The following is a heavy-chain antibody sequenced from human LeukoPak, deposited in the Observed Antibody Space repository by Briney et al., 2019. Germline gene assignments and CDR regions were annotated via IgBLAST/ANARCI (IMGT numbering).Heavy chain of an antibody. Sequence: SVKVSCKASGGTFSSYAISWVRQAPGQGLEWMGRIIPIFGTANYAQKFQGRVTITTDESTSTAYMELSSLTSEDTAVYYCARDARDYGDYGWYFQHWGQGTLVTVSS. CDR2: IIPIFGTA. CDR3: ARDARDYGDYGWYFQH. J-gene: IGHJ1*01. V-gene: IGHV1-69*05. D-gene: IGHD4-17*01. CDR1: GGTFSSYA.